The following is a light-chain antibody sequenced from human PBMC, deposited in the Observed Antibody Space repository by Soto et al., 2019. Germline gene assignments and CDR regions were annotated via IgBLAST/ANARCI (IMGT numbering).Light chain of an antibody. V-gene: IGLV2-14*01. CDR2: EVT. Sequence: QSVLTQPASVSGSPGQSITISCTGTSNDVGGYNYVSWYQHHPGKAPKLMIYEVTNRPSGVSDRFSGSKSGNTASLTISGLQAEDEADYYCSSYTITSTCVFGGGTKVTVL. CDR1: SNDVGGYNY. J-gene: IGLJ1*01. CDR3: SSYTITSTCV.